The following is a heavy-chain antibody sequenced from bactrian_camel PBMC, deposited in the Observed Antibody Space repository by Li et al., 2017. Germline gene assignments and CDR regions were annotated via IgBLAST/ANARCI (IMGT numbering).Heavy chain of an antibody. D-gene: IGHD2*01. J-gene: IGHJ4*01. CDR1: GYSAVTLC. V-gene: IGHV3S53*01. CDR3: AALYTGISGCYSTSLAPASFDY. Sequence: HVQLVESGGGSVQAGGSLRLSCAAASGYSAVTLCMGWFRKAPGKEREGVAVINRRGTTNYADSVKGRFTISKVNAEKTLYLQMYSLKPEDTAIYYCAALYTGISGCYSTSLAPASFDYWGQGTQVTVS. CDR2: INRRGTT.